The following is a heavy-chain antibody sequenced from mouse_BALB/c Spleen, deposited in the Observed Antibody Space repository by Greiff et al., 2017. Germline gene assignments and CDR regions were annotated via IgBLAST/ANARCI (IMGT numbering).Heavy chain of an antibody. CDR1: GFNIKDTY. CDR2: IDPANGNT. V-gene: IGHV14-3*02. Sequence: VQLQQSGAELVKPGASVKLSCTASGFNIKDTYMHWVKQRPEQGLEWIGRIDPANGNTKYDPKFQGKATITADTSSNTAYLQLSSLTSEDTAVYYCARGYRYDRIYYAMDYWGQGTSVTVSS. J-gene: IGHJ4*01. D-gene: IGHD2-14*01. CDR3: ARGYRYDRIYYAMDY.